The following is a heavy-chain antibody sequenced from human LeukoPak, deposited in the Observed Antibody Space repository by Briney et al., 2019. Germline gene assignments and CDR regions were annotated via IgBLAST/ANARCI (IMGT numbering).Heavy chain of an antibody. V-gene: IGHV3-74*01. CDR2: INSDRSST. Sequence: PGGSLRLSCAASESTFSSYWMHWVRQAPGKGLVWVSGINSDRSSTSYADSVKGRFTISRDNAKNTLYLQMNSLRAEDTAVYYCARGTYYVDYWGQGTLVTVSS. CDR3: ARGTYYVDY. J-gene: IGHJ4*02. CDR1: ESTFSSYW.